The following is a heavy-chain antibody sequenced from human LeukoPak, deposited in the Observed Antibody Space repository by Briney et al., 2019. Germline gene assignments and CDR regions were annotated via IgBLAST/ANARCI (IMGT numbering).Heavy chain of an antibody. V-gene: IGHV4-4*09. CDR3: ARHQYSSSWYDY. CDR1: GGSISSYY. J-gene: IGHJ4*02. D-gene: IGHD6-13*01. Sequence: SETLSLTCTVSGGSISSYYWSWIRQPPGKGLEWIGYIYTSGSTNYNPSLKSRVTISVDTSKNQFSLKLSSVTSADTAVYYCARHQYSSSWYDYWGQGTLVTVSS. CDR2: IYTSGST.